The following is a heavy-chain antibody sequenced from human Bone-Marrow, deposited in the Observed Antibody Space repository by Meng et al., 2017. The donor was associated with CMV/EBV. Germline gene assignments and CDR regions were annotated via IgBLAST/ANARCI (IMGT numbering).Heavy chain of an antibody. J-gene: IGHJ6*02. V-gene: IGHV3-30*04. CDR1: GFTFSTYA. CDR3: ARDLIGMDV. CDR2: ISYEESDI. Sequence: GESLKISCAGSGFTFSTYAMHWVRQAPGKGLEWVAVISYEESDIHYADSVRGRFTISRDNSKNTVFLQMYSLRAEDTALYYCARDLIGMDVWGQGTTVTVSS.